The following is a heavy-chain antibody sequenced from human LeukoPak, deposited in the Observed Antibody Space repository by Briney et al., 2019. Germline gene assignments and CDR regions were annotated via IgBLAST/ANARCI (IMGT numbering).Heavy chain of an antibody. J-gene: IGHJ4*02. CDR3: AGEHRGAGATVDY. CDR2: IESDGGTK. CDR1: GFTFSSHW. Sequence: PGGSLRLSCAASGFTFSSHWMHWVRQAPGKGLVWVSRIESDGGTKMYADSVRGRFTISRDNAKNSLYLQMNSLRAEDTAVYYCAGEHRGAGATVDYWGQGILVTVSS. D-gene: IGHD1-26*01. V-gene: IGHV3-74*03.